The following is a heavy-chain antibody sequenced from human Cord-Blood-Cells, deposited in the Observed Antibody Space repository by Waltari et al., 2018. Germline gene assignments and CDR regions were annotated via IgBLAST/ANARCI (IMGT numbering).Heavy chain of an antibody. Sequence: QVQLVQSGAEVKKPGASVKVSCKASGYTFTSYDINWGRQATGQGLEWMGWMNPNSGNTVYAQKFHGRGTITRNTSISTAYRELSSLRSEDTAVYYCARGELGIPWYCDLWGRGTLVTVSS. CDR2: MNPNSGNT. J-gene: IGHJ2*01. D-gene: IGHD7-27*01. CDR3: ARGELGIPWYCDL. CDR1: GYTFTSYD. V-gene: IGHV1-8*03.